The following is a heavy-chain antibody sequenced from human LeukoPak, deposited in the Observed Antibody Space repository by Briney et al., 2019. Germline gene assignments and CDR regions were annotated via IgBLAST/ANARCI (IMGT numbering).Heavy chain of an antibody. CDR2: IYYSGST. D-gene: IGHD3-22*01. CDR1: GGSISSSSYY. J-gene: IGHJ4*02. V-gene: IGHV4-39*01. Sequence: PSETLSLTCTVSGGSISSSSYYWGWIRQPPGKGLEWIGSIYYSGSTYYNPSLKSRVTISVDTSKNQFSLKLSSVTAADTAVYYRARRNDSSGYYEYYFDYWGQGTLVTVSS. CDR3: ARRNDSSGYYEYYFDY.